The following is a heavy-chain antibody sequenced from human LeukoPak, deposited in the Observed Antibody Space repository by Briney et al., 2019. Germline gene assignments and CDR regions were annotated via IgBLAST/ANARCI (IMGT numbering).Heavy chain of an antibody. CDR3: AKDLGYCSGGSCYNAFDI. J-gene: IGHJ3*02. Sequence: PGGSLSLSCAASGFTFSSYAMSWVRQAPGKGLEWVSGISGSGGSTYYADSVQGRFTISRDNSKNTLYLQMNSLRAEDTGVYYCAKDLGYCSGGSCYNAFDIWGQGTMVTVSS. CDR1: GFTFSSYA. V-gene: IGHV3-23*01. D-gene: IGHD2-15*01. CDR2: ISGSGGST.